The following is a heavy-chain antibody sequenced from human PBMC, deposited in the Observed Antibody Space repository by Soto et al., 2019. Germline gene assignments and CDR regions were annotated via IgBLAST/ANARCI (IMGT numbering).Heavy chain of an antibody. Sequence: ASVKVSCKASGFSFTGYYIHWLRQAPGQGLEWMGGINAHSGGTEYAQKFQGRVTLTRDTSIATAYLTLTSLTSDDTALYYCAKDLTRQLAYWLDPWGQVTQVTVSS. D-gene: IGHD6-6*01. J-gene: IGHJ5*02. CDR2: INAHSGGT. CDR1: GFSFTGYY. V-gene: IGHV1-2*02. CDR3: AKDLTRQLAYWLDP.